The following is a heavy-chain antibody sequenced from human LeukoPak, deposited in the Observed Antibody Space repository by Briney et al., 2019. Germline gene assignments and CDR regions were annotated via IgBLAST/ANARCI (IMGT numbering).Heavy chain of an antibody. J-gene: IGHJ4*02. CDR2: IDTSGSYI. Sequence: GGSLRLSCAASGFTFSNYIMNWVRQAPGKGLEWVSSIDTSGSYIYYTDSVKGRFSISRDNAENSLYLQMNSLRAEDTAVYYCARDLSYYDILTGYSTRPFDYWGQGTLVTVSS. CDR3: ARDLSYYDILTGYSTRPFDY. D-gene: IGHD3-9*01. CDR1: GFTFSNYI. V-gene: IGHV3-21*01.